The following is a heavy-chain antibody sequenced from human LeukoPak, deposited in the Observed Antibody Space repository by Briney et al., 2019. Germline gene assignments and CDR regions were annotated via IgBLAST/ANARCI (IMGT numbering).Heavy chain of an antibody. J-gene: IGHJ4*02. Sequence: GGSLRLSCAASGFTFSNYEINWVRQTPGKGLEWVSSISSSSSYIYYADSVKGRFTISRDNAKNSLYLQMNSLRAEDTAVYYCARDGVATIFGYWGQGTLVTVSS. CDR1: GFTFSNYE. CDR2: ISSSSSYI. V-gene: IGHV3-21*01. CDR3: ARDGVATIFGY. D-gene: IGHD5-12*01.